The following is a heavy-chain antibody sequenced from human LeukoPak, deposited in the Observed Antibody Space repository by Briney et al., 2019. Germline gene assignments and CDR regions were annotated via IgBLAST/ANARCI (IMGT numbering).Heavy chain of an antibody. V-gene: IGHV1-46*01. CDR3: ARNYCSSTSCCTYFDY. Sequence: EASVKVSCKASGYTFTSYYICWLRKAPGQGLEWMGIINPSGGSTTYAQKFQGRVTMTRDTSTSTVYMELSSLRSEDTAVYYCARNYCSSTSCCTYFDYWGQGTLVTVSS. D-gene: IGHD2-2*02. J-gene: IGHJ4*02. CDR2: INPSGGST. CDR1: GYTFTSYY.